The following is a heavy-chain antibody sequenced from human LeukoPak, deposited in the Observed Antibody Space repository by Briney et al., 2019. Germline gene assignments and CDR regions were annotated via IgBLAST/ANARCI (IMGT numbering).Heavy chain of an antibody. CDR2: ISGGGSTI. CDR1: GFTFSDYY. D-gene: IGHD6-13*01. Sequence: PGGSLRLSCAASGFTFSDYYMSWVRQAPGKGLEWVSYISGGGSTIYYADSVKGRFAISRDNAKNSLYLQMNSLRAEDTAMYYCARGLAAAAIFGFDPWGQGTLVTVSS. V-gene: IGHV3-11*04. J-gene: IGHJ5*02. CDR3: ARGLAAAAIFGFDP.